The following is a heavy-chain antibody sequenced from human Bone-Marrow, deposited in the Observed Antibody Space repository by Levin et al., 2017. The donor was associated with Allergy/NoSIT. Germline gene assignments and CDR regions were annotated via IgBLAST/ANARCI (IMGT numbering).Heavy chain of an antibody. V-gene: IGHV4-30-2*01. CDR3: ATVGYSGYDHSYFDY. J-gene: IGHJ4*02. Sequence: SQTLSLTCAVSGGSIRSGGYSWSWIRQPPGKGLEWIGYIYHSGDTSYNPSLKSRVTISVDRSKNQFSLRLRSVTAADTAVYYCATVGYSGYDHSYFDYWGQGTLVTVSS. D-gene: IGHD5-12*01. CDR2: IYHSGDT. CDR1: GGSIRSGGYS.